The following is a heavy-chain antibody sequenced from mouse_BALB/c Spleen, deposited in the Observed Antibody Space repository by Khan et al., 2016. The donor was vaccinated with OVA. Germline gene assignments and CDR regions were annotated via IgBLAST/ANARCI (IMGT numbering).Heavy chain of an antibody. CDR2: ISYSGNT. Sequence: VQLKESGPGLVKPSQSLSLTCTVTGYSITSDYAWYWIRQFPGNKLEWMGYISYSGNTKSNPSLKSRISITRDTSKNQFFLQLNSVTTEDTATDYCARIYGGDFDYWGQGTTLTVSS. CDR1: GYSITSDYA. CDR3: ARIYGGDFDY. D-gene: IGHD1-1*01. J-gene: IGHJ2*01. V-gene: IGHV3-2*02.